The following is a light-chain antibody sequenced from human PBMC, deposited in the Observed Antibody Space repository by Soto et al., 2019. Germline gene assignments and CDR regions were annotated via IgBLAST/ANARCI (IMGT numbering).Light chain of an antibody. CDR1: SSNIGSNY. CDR3: AAWDDSLSGHVV. V-gene: IGLV1-47*01. CDR2: RNN. Sequence: QPVLTQPPSASGTPGQRVTISCSGSSSNIGSNYVYWYQQLPGTAPKLLIYRNNQRPSGVPDRFSGSKSGTSASLAISGLRSEDAADYYCAAWDDSLSGHVVFGGGTKLTVL. J-gene: IGLJ2*01.